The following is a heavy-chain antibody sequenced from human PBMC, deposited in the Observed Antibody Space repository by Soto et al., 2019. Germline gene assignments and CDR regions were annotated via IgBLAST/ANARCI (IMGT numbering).Heavy chain of an antibody. CDR2: IYYSGST. D-gene: IGHD3-22*01. J-gene: IGHJ6*02. CDR3: ARAPEYYDSSGYYLYGMDV. CDR1: GGSISSGGSS. V-gene: IGHV4-31*03. Sequence: SETLSLTCTVSGGSISSGGSSWSWIRQHPGKGLEWIGYIYYSGSTYYNPSLKSRVTISVDTSKNQFSLKLSSVTAADTAVYYCARAPEYYDSSGYYLYGMDVWGQGTTVTVSS.